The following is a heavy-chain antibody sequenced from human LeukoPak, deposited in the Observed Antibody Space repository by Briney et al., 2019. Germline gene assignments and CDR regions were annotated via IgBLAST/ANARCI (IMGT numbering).Heavy chain of an antibody. Sequence: ASVKVSCQTSGYTFNDYYLHWVRQVPGLGLEWLGSMNPTTATSNHPQKFQGRVTMTRDTSISTAYMELSRLRSDDTAVYYCARDLAGGYTEFDYWGQGTLVTVSS. CDR3: ARDLAGGYTEFDY. V-gene: IGHV1-2*02. CDR2: MNPTTATS. CDR1: GYTFNDYY. J-gene: IGHJ4*02. D-gene: IGHD2-2*02.